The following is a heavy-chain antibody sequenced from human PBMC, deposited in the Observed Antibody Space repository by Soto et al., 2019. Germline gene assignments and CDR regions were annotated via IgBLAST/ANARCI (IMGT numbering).Heavy chain of an antibody. J-gene: IGHJ4*02. Sequence: PGEPLKISCSSSGYSFTSYWIGWVRQMPGKGLEWMGIIYPGDSDTRYSPSFEGHVTISVDKSISTAFLQWNSLKASDNAIYYCARHSTSAPKDYWGQGTLVTVSP. V-gene: IGHV5-51*01. CDR3: ARHSTSAPKDY. CDR1: GYSFTSYW. CDR2: IYPGDSDT. D-gene: IGHD3-10*01.